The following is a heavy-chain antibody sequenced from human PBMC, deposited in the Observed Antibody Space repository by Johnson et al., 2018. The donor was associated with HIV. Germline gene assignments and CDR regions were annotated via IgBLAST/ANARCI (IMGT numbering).Heavy chain of an antibody. CDR1: GFTVNSNY. J-gene: IGHJ3*02. V-gene: IGHV3-66*02. CDR2: IYSGGST. Sequence: VQLVESGGGLVQPGGSLRLSCAASGFTVNSNYINWVRQAPGKGLECVSGIYSGGSTYYADSVKGRFIISRDNSKNTLYLQMNSLRAEDTAVYYCVRPAAAGRDDAFDIWGQGTMVTVSS. D-gene: IGHD6-13*01. CDR3: VRPAAAGRDDAFDI.